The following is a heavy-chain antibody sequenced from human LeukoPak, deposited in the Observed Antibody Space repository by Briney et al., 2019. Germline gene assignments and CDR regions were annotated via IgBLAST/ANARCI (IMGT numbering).Heavy chain of an antibody. V-gene: IGHV1-2*06. Sequence: ASVQVSCKASGYTLTAHFIHWVRQAPGQGLEWMGQINSNNGGEKYAPKFQGRVTVLRDTSINTIYLDLTSLTSDDTAVYYCAREPYSRSSDRHERAFDYWGQGTLVTVSS. CDR2: INSNNGGE. CDR1: GYTLTAHF. J-gene: IGHJ4*02. D-gene: IGHD6-6*01. CDR3: AREPYSRSSDRHERAFDY.